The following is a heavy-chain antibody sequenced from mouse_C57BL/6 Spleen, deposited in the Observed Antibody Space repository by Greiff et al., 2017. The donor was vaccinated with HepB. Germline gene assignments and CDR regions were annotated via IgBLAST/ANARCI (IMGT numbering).Heavy chain of an antibody. J-gene: IGHJ2*01. CDR2: IDPEDGDT. CDR1: GFNIKDYY. Sequence: VQLQQSGAELVKPGASVKLSCTASGFNIKDYYMHWVKQRTEQGLEWIGRIDPEDGDTKYAPKFQGKATFTADTSSNTAYLQLSSLTSEDTAVYYCARLYDGYYLDYWGQGTTLTVSS. V-gene: IGHV14-2*01. D-gene: IGHD2-3*01. CDR3: ARLYDGYYLDY.